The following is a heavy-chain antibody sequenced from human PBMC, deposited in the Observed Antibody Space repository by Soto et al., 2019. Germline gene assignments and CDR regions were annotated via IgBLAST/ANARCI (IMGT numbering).Heavy chain of an antibody. CDR1: GVSFNNNC. CDR3: ARVLYYGSGSYSPYGMDV. D-gene: IGHD3-10*01. Sequence: QVQLVQSGAEVKKPGSSVKVSCKTSGVSFNNNCIGWVRQAPGHGLEWMGGVSPPFRTSNYARKFQGRISITADASTGTVNMELSRLTPQDTAQYYCARVLYYGSGSYSPYGMDVWGQGTTVTVSS. J-gene: IGHJ6*02. CDR2: VSPPFRTS. V-gene: IGHV1-69*01.